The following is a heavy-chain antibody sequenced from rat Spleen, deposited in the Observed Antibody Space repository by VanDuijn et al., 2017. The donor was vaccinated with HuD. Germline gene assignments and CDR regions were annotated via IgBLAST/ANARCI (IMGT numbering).Heavy chain of an antibody. CDR2: ISNDGGTT. V-gene: IGHV5-58*01. Sequence: EVQLAETGGGLVQPGRSLKLSCVASGFTFSRYWMYWVRQAPGKGLEWVSSISNDGGTTYYPDSVKGRFTIARDNAEKPVYLQMNSLRSEDTATYYFAAAGYGYCGQGVMGTVSS. J-gene: IGHJ2*01. CDR1: GFTFSRYW. CDR3: AAAGYGY. D-gene: IGHD1-7*01.